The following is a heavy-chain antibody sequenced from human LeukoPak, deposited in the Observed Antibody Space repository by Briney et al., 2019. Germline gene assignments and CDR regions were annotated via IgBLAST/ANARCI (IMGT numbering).Heavy chain of an antibody. Sequence: GGSLRLSXAASGFTVSSNYMSWVRQTPGKGLEWLSVIYSGGSTYYADSVKGRFTISRDNSKDTLYLQMNSLRAEDTAVYYCARDVWFSSNFDYWGQGTLVTVSS. CDR2: IYSGGST. V-gene: IGHV3-66*02. D-gene: IGHD3-10*01. J-gene: IGHJ4*02. CDR3: ARDVWFSSNFDY. CDR1: GFTVSSNY.